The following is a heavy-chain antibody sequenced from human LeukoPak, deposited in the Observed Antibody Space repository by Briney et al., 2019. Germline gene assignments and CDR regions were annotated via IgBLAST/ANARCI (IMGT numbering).Heavy chain of an antibody. V-gene: IGHV3-21*01. Sequence: GGSLRLSCAASGFTFSSYSMNWVRQAPGKGLDGVSSISSSSSYICYADSVKGRFTISRDNAKNSLYLQMNSLRAEDTAVYYCASLTMVRGVRRYYWGQGTLVTVSS. J-gene: IGHJ4*02. D-gene: IGHD3-10*01. CDR2: ISSSSSYI. CDR1: GFTFSSYS. CDR3: ASLTMVRGVRRYY.